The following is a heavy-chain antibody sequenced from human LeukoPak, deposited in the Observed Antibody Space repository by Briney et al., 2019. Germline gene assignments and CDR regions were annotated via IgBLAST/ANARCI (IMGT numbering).Heavy chain of an antibody. D-gene: IGHD7-27*01. J-gene: IGHJ4*02. CDR1: GFIFRNYA. CDR3: ARKLTGDRYFYFDY. V-gene: IGHV3-23*01. Sequence: PGGSLRLSCVASGFIFRNYAMSWVRQAPGKGLEWVSAISGSGGSTYYADSVKGRFTISRDNSKNTLYLQMNSLRAEDTAVYYCARKLTGDRYFYFDYWGQGTLVTVSS. CDR2: ISGSGGST.